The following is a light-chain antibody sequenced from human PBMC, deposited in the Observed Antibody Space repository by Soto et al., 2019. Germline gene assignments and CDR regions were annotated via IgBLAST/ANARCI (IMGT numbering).Light chain of an antibody. CDR3: QHASSFPPT. Sequence: DIQMTQSPSSVSASVGDRVTITCRASQGISRWLAWYQQKPGKAPKIMIYAASSLQGGVPSRFSGSGSGTEFTLTISSLQPEDFATYYCQHASSFPPTFGQGTRLEIK. V-gene: IGKV1-12*01. CDR1: QGISRW. CDR2: AAS. J-gene: IGKJ5*01.